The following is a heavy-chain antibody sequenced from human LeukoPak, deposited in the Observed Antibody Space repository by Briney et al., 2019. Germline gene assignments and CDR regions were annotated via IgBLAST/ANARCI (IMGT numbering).Heavy chain of an antibody. Sequence: GESLKISCQGSGYSFSTYWIAWARHLPEKGLEWMGFIYPGDSDIRYSPSFQGQVTISADKSINPAYLQWSILKASDTAMYYCAGHMDKNKGYCSGSTCYDAFDIWGQGTTVTVSS. J-gene: IGHJ3*02. D-gene: IGHD2-2*01. CDR1: GYSFSTYW. CDR3: AGHMDKNKGYCSGSTCYDAFDI. CDR2: IYPGDSDI. V-gene: IGHV5-51*01.